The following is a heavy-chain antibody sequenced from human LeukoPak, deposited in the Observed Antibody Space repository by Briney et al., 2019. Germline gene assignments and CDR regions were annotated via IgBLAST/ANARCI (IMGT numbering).Heavy chain of an antibody. V-gene: IGHV1-18*01. CDR1: GYTFTSYG. J-gene: IGHJ6*03. D-gene: IGHD3-10*01. CDR2: ISAYNGNT. Sequence: ASVKVSCKASGYTFTSYGISWVRQAPGQGLEWMGWISAYNGNTNYAQKLQGRVTMTTDTSTSTAYMELRSLRSDDTAVYYCARTMVRGVILSRYYYYMDVWGKGTTVTVSS. CDR3: ARTMVRGVILSRYYYYMDV.